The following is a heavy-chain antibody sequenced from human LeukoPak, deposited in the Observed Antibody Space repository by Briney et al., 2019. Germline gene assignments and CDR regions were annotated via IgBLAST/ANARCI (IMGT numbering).Heavy chain of an antibody. Sequence: SETLSLTCTVSGGSISSGGYYWSWIRQHPGKGLEWIGYIYYSGSTYYNPSLKSRVTISVDTSKNQFSLKLSSVTAADTAVYYCASSPRHYYDSSGYYYRGNWFDPWGQGTLVTVSS. J-gene: IGHJ5*02. CDR2: IYYSGST. CDR3: ASSPRHYYDSSGYYYRGNWFDP. CDR1: GGSISSGGYY. D-gene: IGHD3-22*01. V-gene: IGHV4-31*03.